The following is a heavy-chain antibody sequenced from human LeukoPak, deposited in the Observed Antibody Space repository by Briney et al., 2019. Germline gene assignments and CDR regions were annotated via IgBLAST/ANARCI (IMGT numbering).Heavy chain of an antibody. D-gene: IGHD4-23*01. V-gene: IGHV1-69*04. CDR1: GGTFSSYA. CDR3: ARSNYGGKRWFDP. CDR2: IIPILGIA. J-gene: IGHJ5*02. Sequence: SVKVSCKASGGTFSSYAISWVRQAPGQGLEWMGRIIPILGIANYAQKFQGRVTITADKSTSTAYMELSSLRSEDTAVYFCARSNYGGKRWFDPWGQGTLVIVSS.